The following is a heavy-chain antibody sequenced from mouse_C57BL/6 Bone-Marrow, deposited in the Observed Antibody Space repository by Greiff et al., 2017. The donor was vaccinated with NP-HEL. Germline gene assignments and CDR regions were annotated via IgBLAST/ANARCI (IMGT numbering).Heavy chain of an antibody. D-gene: IGHD1-1*01. CDR2: IYPGNGDT. V-gene: IGHV1-12*01. Sequence: QVQLQQSGAELVRPGASVKMSCKASGYTFTSYNMHWVKQTPRQGLEWIGAIYPGNGDTSYNQKFKGKATLTVDKSSSTAYMQLSSLTSEDSAVYVCARRSDGPFYWYFDVWGTGTTVTVSS. CDR3: ARRSDGPFYWYFDV. CDR1: GYTFTSYN. J-gene: IGHJ1*03.